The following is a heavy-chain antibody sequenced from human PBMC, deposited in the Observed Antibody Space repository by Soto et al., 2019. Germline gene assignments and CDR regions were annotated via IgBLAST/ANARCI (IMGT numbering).Heavy chain of an antibody. V-gene: IGHV5-51*01. Sequence: PGESLKTSCRGSGYDFNTNWFGWVRQLPGKGLEWVGIMYPGDSDTRYNPSLQGRVTLSVDVTVSTAFLQWRSLKTSDTGMYFCARLPRDCNKTSCYYADHWGHGTQVTVSS. J-gene: IGHJ4*01. CDR2: MYPGDSDT. D-gene: IGHD3-3*01. CDR3: ARLPRDCNKTSCYYADH. CDR1: GYDFNTNW.